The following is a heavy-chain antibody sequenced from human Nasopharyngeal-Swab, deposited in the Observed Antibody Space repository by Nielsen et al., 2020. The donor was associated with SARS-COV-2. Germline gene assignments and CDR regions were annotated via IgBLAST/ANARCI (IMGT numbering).Heavy chain of an antibody. CDR3: AREGYYGSGSPFD. V-gene: IGHV3-7*01. CDR2: INQDGSEK. J-gene: IGHJ4*02. D-gene: IGHD3-10*01. Sequence: GGFLRLSCAVSGFTFSSYWMSWVRQAPGKGLEWVANINQDGSEKYYVDSVKGRFTISRDNAKNSLYLQMNSLRADDTAVYYCAREGYYGSGSPFDWGQGTLVTVSS. CDR1: GFTFSSYW.